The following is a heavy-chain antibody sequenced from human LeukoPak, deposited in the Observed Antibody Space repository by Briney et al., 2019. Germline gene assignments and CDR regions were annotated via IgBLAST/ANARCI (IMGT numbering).Heavy chain of an antibody. Sequence: SETLSLTCTVSGDSISSYYWTWIRQPPGKGLEWIGYIYYSGTTNYNPSLKSRVTISVDTSKNQFSLKLSSVTAADTAVYYGARFITIFGVVTPPPRNDAFDIWGQGTMVTVSS. J-gene: IGHJ3*02. CDR1: GDSISSYY. D-gene: IGHD3-3*01. V-gene: IGHV4-59*08. CDR3: ARFITIFGVVTPPPRNDAFDI. CDR2: IYYSGTT.